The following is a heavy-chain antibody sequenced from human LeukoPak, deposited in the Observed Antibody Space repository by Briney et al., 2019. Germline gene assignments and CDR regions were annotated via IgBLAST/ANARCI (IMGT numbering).Heavy chain of an antibody. D-gene: IGHD3-10*01. V-gene: IGHV1-8*01. Sequence: ASVKVSCKASGYTFTSYDINWVRQATGQGLGWMGWMNPNSGNTGYAQKFQGRVTMTRNTSISTAYMELSSLRFEDTAVYYCARGSSGTYHGSYNWFDPWGQGTLVTVSS. CDR2: MNPNSGNT. CDR3: ARGSSGTYHGSYNWFDP. CDR1: GYTFTSYD. J-gene: IGHJ5*02.